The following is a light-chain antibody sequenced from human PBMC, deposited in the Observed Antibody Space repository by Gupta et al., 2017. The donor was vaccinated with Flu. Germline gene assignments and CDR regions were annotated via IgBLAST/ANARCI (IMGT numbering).Light chain of an antibody. Sequence: QSVLTQPPSVSGAPGQRVTISCTGSSSNIGAGYDVHWYQQLPGPAPKRLIYGNSNRPSGVPDRVSGSKSGTSASLAITGLQAEDEADYYCQSYDSSLREVFGTGTKLTVL. V-gene: IGLV1-40*01. CDR1: SSNIGAGYD. CDR3: QSYDSSLREV. J-gene: IGLJ1*01. CDR2: GNS.